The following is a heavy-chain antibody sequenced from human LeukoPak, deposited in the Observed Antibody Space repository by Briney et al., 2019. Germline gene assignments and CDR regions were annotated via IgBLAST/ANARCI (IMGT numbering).Heavy chain of an antibody. Sequence: GGSLRLSCAASGFTFSIFAMSWVRQAPGKGLEWVSAIGGGGVDTYYADSVKGRFPISRDNSKNTLYLQMNSLRAEDTAVYYCAKRGESCSSTNCLKYYFDYWGQGTLVTVSS. CDR2: IGGGGVDT. CDR1: GFTFSIFA. D-gene: IGHD2-2*01. J-gene: IGHJ4*02. V-gene: IGHV3-23*01. CDR3: AKRGESCSSTNCLKYYFDY.